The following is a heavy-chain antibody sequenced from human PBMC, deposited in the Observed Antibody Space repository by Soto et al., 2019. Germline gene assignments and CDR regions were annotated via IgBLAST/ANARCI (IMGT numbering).Heavy chain of an antibody. CDR1: GYTFTSYD. Sequence: GESLKISCKASGYTFTSYDINWVRQATGQGLEWMGWMNPNSGNTGYAQKFQGRVTMTRNTSISTAYMELSSLRSEDTAVYYCATYSAMITFGGVSVDAFDIWGQGTMVTVSS. CDR3: ATYSAMITFGGVSVDAFDI. V-gene: IGHV1-8*01. J-gene: IGHJ3*02. CDR2: MNPNSGNT. D-gene: IGHD3-16*02.